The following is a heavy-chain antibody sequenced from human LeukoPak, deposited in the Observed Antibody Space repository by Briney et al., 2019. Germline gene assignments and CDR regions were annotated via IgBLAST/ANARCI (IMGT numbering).Heavy chain of an antibody. CDR1: GGSISSYY. V-gene: IGHV4-59*08. CDR3: ARVESGYANYYYYYMDV. J-gene: IGHJ6*03. CDR2: LYYSGST. D-gene: IGHD3-22*01. Sequence: SETLSLTCTVSGGSISSYYWTWIRQPPGKGLEWIGSLYYSGSTNYNPSLKSRVTISVDTSKNQFSLKLSSVTAADTAVYYCARVESGYANYYYYYMDVWGKGTTVTVSS.